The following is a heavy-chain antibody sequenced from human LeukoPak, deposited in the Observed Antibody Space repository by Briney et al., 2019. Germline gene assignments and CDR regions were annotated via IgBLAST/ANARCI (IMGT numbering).Heavy chain of an antibody. CDR1: GHSIINSFY. D-gene: IGHD3-22*01. V-gene: IGHV4-38-2*02. CDR2: IYHTGAT. CDR3: ARAVDSSAFSSFQH. Sequence: SETLSLTCTVSGHSIINSFYWGWIRQPPGKGLEWIGSIYHTGATYYNPSLKSRVTISLDTSKNQFSLKLNSVTAADTAVYYCARAVDSSAFSSFQHWGQGTLVTVSS. J-gene: IGHJ1*01.